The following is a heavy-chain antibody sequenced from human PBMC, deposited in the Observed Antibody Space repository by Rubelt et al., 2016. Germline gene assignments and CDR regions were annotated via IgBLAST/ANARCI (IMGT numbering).Heavy chain of an antibody. CDR1: GGTFSSYA. Sequence: QVQLVQSGAEVKKPGSSVKVSCKASGGTFSSYAISWVRQAPGQGLEWMGGIIPIFGTANYAQKFQGRVTITADESTSTAYMERRSLGAEDTAVYYCARGGGRFLEWLYGFDPWGQGTLVTVSS. CDR2: IIPIFGTA. V-gene: IGHV1-69*01. CDR3: ARGGGRFLEWLYGFDP. J-gene: IGHJ5*02. D-gene: IGHD3-3*01.